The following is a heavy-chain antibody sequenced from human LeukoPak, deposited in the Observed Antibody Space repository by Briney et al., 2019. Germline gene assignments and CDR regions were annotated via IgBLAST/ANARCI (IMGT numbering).Heavy chain of an antibody. J-gene: IGHJ5*02. CDR2: INHSGST. D-gene: IGHD6-13*01. Sequence: SETLSLTCAVYGGSFSGYYWSWIRQPPGKGLEWIGEINHSGSTNYNPSLKSRVTISVDTSKNQFSLKLSSVTAADTAVYYCARSHRYSSSCYERTNWFDPWGQGTLVTVSS. CDR3: ARSHRYSSSCYERTNWFDP. V-gene: IGHV4-34*01. CDR1: GGSFSGYY.